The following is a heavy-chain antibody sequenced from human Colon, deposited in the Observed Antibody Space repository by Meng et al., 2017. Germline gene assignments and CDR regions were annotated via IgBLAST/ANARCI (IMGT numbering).Heavy chain of an antibody. CDR2: IYPGDSDT. Sequence: KVSCKGSGYSFTSYWIGWVRQMPGKGLEWMGIIYPGDSDTRYSPSFQGQVTISADKSISTAYLQWSSLKASDTAMYYCASTYYYGSGSYRQNAFDIWGQGTMVTVSS. D-gene: IGHD3-10*01. CDR1: GYSFTSYW. V-gene: IGHV5-51*01. CDR3: ASTYYYGSGSYRQNAFDI. J-gene: IGHJ3*02.